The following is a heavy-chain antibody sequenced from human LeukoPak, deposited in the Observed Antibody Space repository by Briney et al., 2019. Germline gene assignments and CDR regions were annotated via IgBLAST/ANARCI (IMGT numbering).Heavy chain of an antibody. J-gene: IGHJ4*02. CDR1: VYTFTSYG. D-gene: IGHD3-3*01. Sequence: ASVKVSCKASVYTFTSYGISWVRQAPGQGLEWMGWISAYNGNTNYAQKLQGRVTMTTDTSTSTAYMELRSLRSDDTAVYYCARDDFGVVIGLFDYWGQGTLVTVSS. CDR3: ARDDFGVVIGLFDY. CDR2: ISAYNGNT. V-gene: IGHV1-18*01.